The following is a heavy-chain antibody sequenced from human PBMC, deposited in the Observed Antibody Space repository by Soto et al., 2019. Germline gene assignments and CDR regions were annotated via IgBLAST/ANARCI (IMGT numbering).Heavy chain of an antibody. V-gene: IGHV1-2*02. Sequence: ASVKVSCKASGYTFTGYYMHWVRQAPGQGLEWMGWINPNSGGTNYAQKFQGRVTMTRDTSISTAYMELSRLRSDDTAVYYCARLGLKSHYYDSPDIWGQGTMVTVS. CDR2: INPNSGGT. D-gene: IGHD3-22*01. CDR3: ARLGLKSHYYDSPDI. CDR1: GYTFTGYY. J-gene: IGHJ3*02.